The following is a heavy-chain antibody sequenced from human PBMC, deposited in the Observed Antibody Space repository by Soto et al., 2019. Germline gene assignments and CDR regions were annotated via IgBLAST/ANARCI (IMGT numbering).Heavy chain of an antibody. CDR2: ISAYNGNT. J-gene: IGHJ5*02. D-gene: IGHD4-17*01. CDR1: DYTFTSYG. CDR3: ARDRAAYGDYTPFGGWFDP. V-gene: IGHV1-18*01. Sequence: QVQLVQSGAEVKKPGASVKVSCKASDYTFTSYGISWVRQAPGQGLEWMGWISAYNGNTNYAQKLQGRVTMTTDTSTSTAYMELRSLRSDDTAVYYCARDRAAYGDYTPFGGWFDPWGQGTLVTVSS.